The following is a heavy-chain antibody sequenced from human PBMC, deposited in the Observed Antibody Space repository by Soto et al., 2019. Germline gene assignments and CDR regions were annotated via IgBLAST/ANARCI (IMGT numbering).Heavy chain of an antibody. V-gene: IGHV4-59*01. Sequence: SETLSLTCTVSGGSISSYYWSWIRQPPGKGLEWIGYIYYSGSTNYNPSLKSRVTISVDTSKNQFSLKLSSVTAADTAVYYCARVARYSSGWYGLDYWGQGTLVTVSS. D-gene: IGHD6-19*01. CDR1: GGSISSYY. CDR2: IYYSGST. J-gene: IGHJ4*02. CDR3: ARVARYSSGWYGLDY.